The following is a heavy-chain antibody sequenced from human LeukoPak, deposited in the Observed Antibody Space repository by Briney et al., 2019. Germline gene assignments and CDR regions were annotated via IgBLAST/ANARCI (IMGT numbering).Heavy chain of an antibody. Sequence: PSETLSLTCAVYGGSFSGYYWSWIRQHPGKGLEWIGYIYYSGSTYYNPSLKSRVTISVDTSKNQFSLKLSSVTAADTAVYYCARAPNDSPYYFDYWGQGTLVTVSS. CDR3: ARAPNDSPYYFDY. D-gene: IGHD3-3*01. CDR2: IYYSGST. CDR1: GGSFSGYY. J-gene: IGHJ4*02. V-gene: IGHV4-31*11.